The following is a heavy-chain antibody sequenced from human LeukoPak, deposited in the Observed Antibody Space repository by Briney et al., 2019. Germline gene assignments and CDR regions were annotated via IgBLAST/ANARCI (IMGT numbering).Heavy chain of an antibody. V-gene: IGHV4-38-2*01. J-gene: IGHJ4*02. Sequence: LXLTCPVYGHSISSGYYWGWIRQPPGKGLEWIGVIYHTGSTYYNPSLKTRVTISIDTSKNQFSLRLNSVTAADTAVYYCARHAGYGDYNSFDYWGQGTLVTVSS. CDR1: GHSISSGYY. CDR2: IYHTGST. CDR3: ARHAGYGDYNSFDY. D-gene: IGHD4-17*01.